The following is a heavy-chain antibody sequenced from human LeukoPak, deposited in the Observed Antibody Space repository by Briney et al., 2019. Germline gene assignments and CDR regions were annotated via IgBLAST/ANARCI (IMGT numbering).Heavy chain of an antibody. CDR2: INPNSGGT. Sequence: ASVKVSCKASGYTFTGYYMHWVRQAPGQGLEWMGWINPNSGGTNYAQKFQDRVTMTRDTSISTAYMELSRLRSDDTAVYYCARVITGTTVGDYWGQGTLVTVSS. CDR3: ARVITGTTVGDY. D-gene: IGHD1-7*01. CDR1: GYTFTGYY. J-gene: IGHJ4*02. V-gene: IGHV1-2*02.